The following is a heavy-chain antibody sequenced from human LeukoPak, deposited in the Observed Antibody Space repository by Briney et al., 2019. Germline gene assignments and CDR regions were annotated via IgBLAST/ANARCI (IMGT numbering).Heavy chain of an antibody. CDR1: GFTFRNHW. V-gene: IGHV3-7*01. D-gene: IGHD3-3*01. CDR2: INQDGSEK. CDR3: ARLLSQQYSVWSGSYKTYYYYYMDV. J-gene: IGHJ6*03. Sequence: GGSLRLYCVASGFTFRNHWMSWVRQAPGEGPEWVANINQDGSEKYYVDSVKGRFTISRDSAESSLYLQMSSLRAEDTAVYYCARLLSQQYSVWSGSYKTYYYYYMDVWGKGTTVTVSS.